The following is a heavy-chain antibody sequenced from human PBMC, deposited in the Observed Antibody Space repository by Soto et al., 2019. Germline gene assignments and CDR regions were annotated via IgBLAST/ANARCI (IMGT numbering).Heavy chain of an antibody. CDR1: GGTLSSYA. CDR3: ARRGGAISPFDY. J-gene: IGHJ4*02. V-gene: IGHV1-69*13. Sequence: SVKLSCEASGGTLSSYAISWVRQAPGQGLEWMGGIIPIFGTAKYSQKFQGRVTITADESTSTAYMELSSLRSEDTALYYCARRGGAISPFDYWGQGTLVTVSS. D-gene: IGHD2-21*01. CDR2: IIPIFGTA.